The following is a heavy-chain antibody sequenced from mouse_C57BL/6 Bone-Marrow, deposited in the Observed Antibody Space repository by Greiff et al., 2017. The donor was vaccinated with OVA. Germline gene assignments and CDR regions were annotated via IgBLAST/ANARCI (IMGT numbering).Heavy chain of an antibody. CDR2: IDPETGGT. Sequence: VKLVESGAELVRPGASVTLSCKASGYTFTDYEMHWVKQTPVHGLEWIGAIDPETGGTAYNQKFKGKAILTADKSSSTAYMELRSLTSEDSAVYYCTRGGSSYWWYFDVWGTGTTVTVSS. V-gene: IGHV1-15*01. D-gene: IGHD1-1*01. CDR3: TRGGSSYWWYFDV. J-gene: IGHJ1*03. CDR1: GYTFTDYE.